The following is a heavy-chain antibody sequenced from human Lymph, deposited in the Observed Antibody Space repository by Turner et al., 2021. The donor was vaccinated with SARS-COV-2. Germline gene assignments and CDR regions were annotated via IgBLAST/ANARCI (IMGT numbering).Heavy chain of an antibody. CDR1: GGTFSSSA. CDR3: ARIAAPGMGGGVHYYYYAMDV. J-gene: IGHJ6*02. V-gene: IGHV1-69*10. CDR2: IIPLLAIA. Sequence: QVQLVQSGAEVKKPGSSVKVSCKASGGTFSSSAISWVRQAPGQGLEWRGGIIPLLAIANYAQKFQGRVKITADKATGTAYMELSSLRSEDTAVYFCARIAAPGMGGGVHYYYYAMDVWGQGTTVTVSS. D-gene: IGHD6-13*01.